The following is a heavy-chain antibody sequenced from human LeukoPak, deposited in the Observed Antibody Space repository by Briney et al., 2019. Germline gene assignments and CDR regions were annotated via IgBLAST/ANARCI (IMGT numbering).Heavy chain of an antibody. CDR3: ARGPVRDYSNY. V-gene: IGHV4-31*03. D-gene: IGHD4-11*01. Sequence: PSETLSLTCTVSGVPITSGGYYWGWIRQHPGKGLEWLGYIYYSGSTYYNPSLKNRLTILLDTSKNHFSLRLTSVTAADTAVYYCARGPVRDYSNYWGQGTLVTVSS. CDR1: GVPITSGGYY. CDR2: IYYSGST. J-gene: IGHJ4*02.